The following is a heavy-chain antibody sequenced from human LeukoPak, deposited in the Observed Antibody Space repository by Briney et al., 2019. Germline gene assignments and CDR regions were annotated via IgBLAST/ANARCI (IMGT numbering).Heavy chain of an antibody. J-gene: IGHJ5*02. CDR1: GGSISSGGYY. D-gene: IGHD2-2*01. Sequence: SETLSLTCAVSGGSISSGGYYWSWIRQPPGKGLEWIGYIYHSGSTYYNPSLKSRVTISVDRSKNQFSLKLSSVTAADTAVYYCARVRGQKVVPAGVGWFDPWGQGTLVTVSS. V-gene: IGHV4-30-2*01. CDR3: ARVRGQKVVPAGVGWFDP. CDR2: IYHSGST.